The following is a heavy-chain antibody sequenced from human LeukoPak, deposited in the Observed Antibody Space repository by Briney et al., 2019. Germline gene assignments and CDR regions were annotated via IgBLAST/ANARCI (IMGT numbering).Heavy chain of an antibody. J-gene: IGHJ4*02. D-gene: IGHD2-21*02. CDR3: AREVICGGDCYHYFDY. CDR2: INPSGGST. Sequence: ASVKVSCKASGYTFTSYYMHWVRQAPGQGLEWMGLINPSGGSTSYAQKFQGRVTMARDTSTSTVYMELSSLRSEDTAVYYCAREVICGGDCYHYFDYWGQGTLVTVSS. V-gene: IGHV1-46*01. CDR1: GYTFTSYY.